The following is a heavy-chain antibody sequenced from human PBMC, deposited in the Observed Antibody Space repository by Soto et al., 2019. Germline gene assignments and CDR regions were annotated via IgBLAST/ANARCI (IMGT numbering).Heavy chain of an antibody. V-gene: IGHV4-59*01. CDR2: IYYSGST. CDR3: ARDGRDSNYYYYGMDV. D-gene: IGHD4-4*01. Sequence: SETLSLTCTVSGGSISSYYWSWIRQPPGKGLEWIGYIYYSGSTNYNPSLKSRVTISVDTSKNQFSLKLSSVTAADTAVYYCARDGRDSNYYYYGMDVWGQGTTVTAP. CDR1: GGSISSYY. J-gene: IGHJ6*02.